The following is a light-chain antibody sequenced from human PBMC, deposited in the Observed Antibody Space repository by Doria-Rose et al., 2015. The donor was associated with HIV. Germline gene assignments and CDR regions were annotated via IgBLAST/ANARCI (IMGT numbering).Light chain of an antibody. CDR1: QGIGSD. J-gene: IGKJ2*01. Sequence: EIVMTQSSATLSVSPGERATLSCRASQGIGSDLAWYQQKPGQAPRLLIYRASIRATGIPPRFTGGGSGTEFTLTISSLQSEDFAVYFCQQYSQWPPYTFGQGTKLEVK. CDR2: RAS. CDR3: QQYSQWPPYT. V-gene: IGKV3-15*01.